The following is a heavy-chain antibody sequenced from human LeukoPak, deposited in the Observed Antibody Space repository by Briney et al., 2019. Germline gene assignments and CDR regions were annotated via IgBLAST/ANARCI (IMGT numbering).Heavy chain of an antibody. Sequence: PGGSLRLSCAASGFTFSSYAMSWVRQAPGKGLEWVSAISGSGGSTYYADSVKGRFTISRDNSKNTLYLQMNSLRAEDTAVYYCAKLGGTSGYSYGLGAFDIWGQGTMVTVSS. CDR1: GFTFSSYA. V-gene: IGHV3-23*01. D-gene: IGHD5-18*01. CDR3: AKLGGTSGYSYGLGAFDI. J-gene: IGHJ3*02. CDR2: ISGSGGST.